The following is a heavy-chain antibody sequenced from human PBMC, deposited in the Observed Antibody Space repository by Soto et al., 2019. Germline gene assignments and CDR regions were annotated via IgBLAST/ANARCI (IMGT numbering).Heavy chain of an antibody. CDR1: GFSLSNVTMG. CDR2: IFSNDDK. J-gene: IGHJ4*02. CDR3: ARRNEGNWDYDY. D-gene: IGHD1-1*01. V-gene: IGHV2-26*01. Sequence: QVTLKESGPVLVKPTETLTLTCTVSGFSLSNVTMGVSWIRQPPGKALEWLAHIFSNDDKSYSTSLKSRPTIXKXXSKSQVVLTMTNMDPVDTATYYCARRNEGNWDYDYWGQGTLVTVSS.